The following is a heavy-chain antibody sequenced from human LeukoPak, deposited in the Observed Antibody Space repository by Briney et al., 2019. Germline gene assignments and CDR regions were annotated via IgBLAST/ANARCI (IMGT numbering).Heavy chain of an antibody. D-gene: IGHD3-22*01. J-gene: IGHJ4*02. CDR1: GFTFSSYS. V-gene: IGHV3-21*01. Sequence: GGSLRLSCAASGFTFSSYSMNWVRQAPGKGLEWVSSISSSSSYIYYADSVKGRFTISRDNAKNSLYLQMNSLRAEDTAVYYCARDVNYYDSSGYCPINYFDYWGQGTLVTVSS. CDR2: ISSSSSYI. CDR3: ARDVNYYDSSGYCPINYFDY.